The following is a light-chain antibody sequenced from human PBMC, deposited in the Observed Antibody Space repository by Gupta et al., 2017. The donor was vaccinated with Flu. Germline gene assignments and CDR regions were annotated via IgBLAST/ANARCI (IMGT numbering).Light chain of an antibody. CDR1: SSDVGTYNL. CDR3: SSYTSSYTFV. CDR2: EVS. V-gene: IGLV2-18*02. Sequence: SVTITCTGTSSDVGTYNLVAWYQQSPGTAPKLMIYEVSNRPSVVPDRFSGSKSGNTASLTISGLQGEDEADYYCSSYTSSYTFVFGTGTKVTVL. J-gene: IGLJ1*01.